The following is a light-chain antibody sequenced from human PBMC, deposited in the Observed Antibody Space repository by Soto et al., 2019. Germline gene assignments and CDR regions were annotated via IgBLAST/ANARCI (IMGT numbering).Light chain of an antibody. V-gene: IGKV1-9*01. CDR2: DAS. J-gene: IGKJ5*01. CDR1: QGTSSY. CDR3: QQLNAYPLT. Sequence: DIQLTQSPSFLSASVGDRVTITCRASQGTSSYLAWFQQKPGRAPKLLIYDASTLQSGVPARFSGSGSGTDFTLTISNLQPEDFATYYCQQLNAYPLTFGQGTRLEIK.